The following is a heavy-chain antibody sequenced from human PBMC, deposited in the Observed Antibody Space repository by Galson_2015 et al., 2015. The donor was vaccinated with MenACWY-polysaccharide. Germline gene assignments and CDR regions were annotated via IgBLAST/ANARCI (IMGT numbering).Heavy chain of an antibody. J-gene: IGHJ4*02. CDR1: GFTFSSYS. V-gene: IGHV3-21*01. CDR3: ATATHQGEGAAPDTDY. D-gene: IGHD6-6*01. Sequence: SLRLSCAASGFTFSSYSMNWVRQAPGKGLEWVSYISSSSSYIYYADSVKGRFNISRDNAKNSLYLQMDSLRAEDTAVYYCATATHQGEGAAPDTDYWGQGTLVTVSS. CDR2: ISSSSSYI.